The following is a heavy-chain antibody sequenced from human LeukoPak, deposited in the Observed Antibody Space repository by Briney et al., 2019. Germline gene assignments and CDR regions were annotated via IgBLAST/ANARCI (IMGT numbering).Heavy chain of an antibody. CDR2: ISGSGGST. Sequence: KPGGSLRLSCAASGFTFSSYAMSWVRQAPGKGLEWVSAISGSGGSTYYADSVKGRFTISRDNSKNTLYLQMNSLRAEDTAVYYCAKDSGHCSSTSCFPHWGQGTLVTVSS. V-gene: IGHV3-23*01. D-gene: IGHD2-2*01. J-gene: IGHJ4*02. CDR1: GFTFSSYA. CDR3: AKDSGHCSSTSCFPH.